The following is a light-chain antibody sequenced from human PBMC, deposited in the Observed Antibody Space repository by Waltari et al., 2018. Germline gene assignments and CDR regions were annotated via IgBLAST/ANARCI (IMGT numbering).Light chain of an antibody. Sequence: QSALTQPASVSGSPGQSITISCAGTHSDVGGDYLVSWYQHHPDKAPKLLIYAVTKRPSGVSNRFSGSKSGNTASLTISGLQAEDEATYYCCSYLERTVFGGGTKLTVL. V-gene: IGLV2-23*02. J-gene: IGLJ2*01. CDR3: CSYLERTV. CDR2: AVT. CDR1: HSDVGGDYL.